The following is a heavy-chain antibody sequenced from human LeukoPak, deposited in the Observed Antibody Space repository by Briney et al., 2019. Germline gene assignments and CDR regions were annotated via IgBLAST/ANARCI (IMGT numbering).Heavy chain of an antibody. CDR2: INHSGST. Sequence: PSETLSLTCAVYGGSFSGYYWSWIRQPPGKGLDWIAEINHSGSTNYNPSPKSRVTISVETSKHWFSLKLRYVTAADTAVYYCARGGSSLPLGHNWFYPWGQGTL. D-gene: IGHD6-6*01. CDR3: ARGGSSLPLGHNWFYP. V-gene: IGHV4-34*01. CDR1: GGSFSGYY. J-gene: IGHJ5*02.